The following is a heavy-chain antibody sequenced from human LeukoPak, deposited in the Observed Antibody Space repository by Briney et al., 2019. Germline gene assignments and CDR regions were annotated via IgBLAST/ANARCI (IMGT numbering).Heavy chain of an antibody. J-gene: IGHJ6*02. CDR3: ARVIPYGMDV. Sequence: SETLSLTCAVYGGSFSGYYWSWTRQPPGKGLEWIGEINHSGSTNYNPSLKSRVTISVDTSKNQFSLKLSSVTAADTAVYYCARVIPYGMDVWGQGTTVTVSS. CDR1: GGSFSGYY. V-gene: IGHV4-34*01. CDR2: INHSGST. D-gene: IGHD2-21*01.